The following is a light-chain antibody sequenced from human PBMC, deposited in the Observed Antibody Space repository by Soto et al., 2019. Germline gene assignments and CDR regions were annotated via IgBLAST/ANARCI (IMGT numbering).Light chain of an antibody. V-gene: IGKV3-20*01. CDR1: QSVSSIY. Sequence: EIVLTQSPGTLSLSPEERATLSCRTSQSVSSIYLAWYQQKPGQAPRLLIYGASSRATGIPDRFSGSGSGTDFTLTISRLEPEDFAVYYCQQYGSSRWTFGQGTRWIS. CDR2: GAS. J-gene: IGKJ1*01. CDR3: QQYGSSRWT.